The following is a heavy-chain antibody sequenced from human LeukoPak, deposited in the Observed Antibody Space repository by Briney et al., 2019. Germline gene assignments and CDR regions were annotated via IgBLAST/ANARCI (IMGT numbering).Heavy chain of an antibody. CDR3: TTEPLWFGELLRSGG. J-gene: IGHJ4*02. CDR2: ISTSSSYI. Sequence: GGSLRLSCAGSGFTFSSYSMNWVRQAPGKGLEWVSSISTSSSYIYYADSVKGRFTISRDNAKNSLYLQMNSLKTEDTAVYYCTTEPLWFGELLRSGGWGQGTLVTVSS. CDR1: GFTFSSYS. V-gene: IGHV3-21*03. D-gene: IGHD3-10*01.